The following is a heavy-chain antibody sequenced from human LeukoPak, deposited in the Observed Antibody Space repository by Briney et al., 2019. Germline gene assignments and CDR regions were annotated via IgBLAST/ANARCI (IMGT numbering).Heavy chain of an antibody. D-gene: IGHD5-12*01. V-gene: IGHV3-7*01. J-gene: IGHJ6*03. CDR1: GFTFSSYW. CDR3: AREYSGYNTHYYYYYMDV. Sequence: GGSLRLSCAASGFTFSSYWMSWVRQAPGKGLEWVANIKQDGSEKYYVDSVKGRFTISRDNAKNSLYLQMNSLRAEDTAVYYCAREYSGYNTHYYYYYMDVWGKGTTVTVSS. CDR2: IKQDGSEK.